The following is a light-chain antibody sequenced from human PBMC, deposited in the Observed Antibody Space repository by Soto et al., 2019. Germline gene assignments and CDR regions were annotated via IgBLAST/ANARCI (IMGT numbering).Light chain of an antibody. J-gene: IGKJ2*01. CDR2: GAS. CDR1: QSVSSN. CDR3: KQYNNCPPGYT. Sequence: EIVMTQSPATLSVSPGERATLSCRASQSVSSNLAWYQQKPGQAPRLLIYGASTRATGIPARFSGSGSGTEFTLTISSLQSEDFAVYYCKQYNNCPPGYTFGQGTKLEIK. V-gene: IGKV3-15*01.